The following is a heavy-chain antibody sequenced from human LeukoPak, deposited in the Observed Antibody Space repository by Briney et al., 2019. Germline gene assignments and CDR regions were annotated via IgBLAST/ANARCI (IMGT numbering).Heavy chain of an antibody. D-gene: IGHD1-1*01. V-gene: IGHV3-21*06. CDR3: SRDLDWNPVGDYSDY. CDR2: ISGRTTYI. CDR1: GFDFSSFS. Sequence: GGSLRLSCAASGFDFSSFSMTWVRQSPGRGLECVSSISGRTTYIYYADSVKGRFTVSRDNANSSVYLQMNSLRDEDTAVYYCSRDLDWNPVGDYSDYWGQGALVTVSS. J-gene: IGHJ4*02.